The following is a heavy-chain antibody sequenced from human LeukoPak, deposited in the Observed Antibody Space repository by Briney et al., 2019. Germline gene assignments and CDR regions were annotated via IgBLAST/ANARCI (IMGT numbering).Heavy chain of an antibody. CDR2: INPNSGGT. V-gene: IGHV1-2*02. Sequence: ASVKVSCKTSGYTFTGYYISWVRQAPGQGLEWMGWINPNSGGTHYAQKFQGRVTISRDTSISTAYMELSRLRSGDTAVYYCARDPAGVAVAGTLFGYWGQGTLVTVSS. J-gene: IGHJ4*02. CDR3: ARDPAGVAVAGTLFGY. D-gene: IGHD6-19*01. CDR1: GYTFTGYY.